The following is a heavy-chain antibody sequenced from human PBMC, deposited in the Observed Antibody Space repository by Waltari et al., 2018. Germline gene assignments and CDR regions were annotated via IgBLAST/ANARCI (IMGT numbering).Heavy chain of an antibody. CDR3: ARANTIFGVIRTWYYMDV. CDR2: INHSGRT. Sequence: QVQLQQWGAGLLKPSETLSLTCVVSGGSFSGYYWSWIRQPPGKGLVWNGEINHSGRTNYNPSLKSRVTISIDTSKIQFSRKLRSVTVADTAVYYCARANTIFGVIRTWYYMDVWGKGTPVTVSS. V-gene: IGHV4-34*01. D-gene: IGHD3-3*01. J-gene: IGHJ6*03. CDR1: GGSFSGYY.